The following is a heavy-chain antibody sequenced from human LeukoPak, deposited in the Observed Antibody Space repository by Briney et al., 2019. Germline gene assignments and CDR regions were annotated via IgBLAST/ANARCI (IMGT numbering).Heavy chain of an antibody. CDR2: IIPIFGTA. CDR3: AKEIRYYYDSKRAFDI. V-gene: IGHV1-69*13. CDR1: GGTFSSYA. D-gene: IGHD3-22*01. J-gene: IGHJ3*02. Sequence: ASVKVSCKASGGTFSSYAISWVRQAPGQGLEWMGGIIPIFGTANYAQKFQGRVTITADESTSTAYMELSSLRSEDTAVYYCAKEIRYYYDSKRAFDIWGQGTMVTVSS.